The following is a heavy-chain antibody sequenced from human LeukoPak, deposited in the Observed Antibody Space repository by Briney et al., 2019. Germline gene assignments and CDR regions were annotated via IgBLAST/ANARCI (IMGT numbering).Heavy chain of an antibody. Sequence: ASVKVSCKASGYTFTSYYMHWVRQAPGQGLEWMGIINPSGGSTSYAQKFQGRVTMTRDMSTSTVYMELSSLRSEDTAVYYCARDLFGTSDEYYFDYWGQGTLVTVSS. CDR1: GYTFTSYY. V-gene: IGHV1-46*01. CDR3: ARDLFGTSDEYYFDY. D-gene: IGHD3-3*01. J-gene: IGHJ4*02. CDR2: INPSGGST.